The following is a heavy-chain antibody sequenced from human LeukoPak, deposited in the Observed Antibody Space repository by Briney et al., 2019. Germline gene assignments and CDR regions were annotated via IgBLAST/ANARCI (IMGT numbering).Heavy chain of an antibody. J-gene: IGHJ4*02. CDR2: IYYSGST. CDR3: ARVGDRYCTNGVCSNVFDY. Sequence: SETLSLTCTVSGGSISSYYWSWIRQPPGKGLECIGYIYYSGSTNYNPSLKSRVIISVDTSKNQFSLKLSSVTAADTAVYYCARVGDRYCTNGVCSNVFDYWGQGTLVTVSS. V-gene: IGHV4-59*01. D-gene: IGHD2-8*01. CDR1: GGSISSYY.